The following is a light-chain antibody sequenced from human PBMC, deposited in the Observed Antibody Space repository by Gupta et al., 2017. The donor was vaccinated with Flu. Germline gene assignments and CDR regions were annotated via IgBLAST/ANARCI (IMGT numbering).Light chain of an antibody. V-gene: IGLV3-1*01. CDR1: ELGDKY. CDR3: QAWHSRI. Sequence: ASITCSGDELGDKYICWYLLKPGQSPVLVLYQPTTRPSGLPERFSGSNSGNTATLTISGTQAMDEADYYCQAWHSRIFGGGTKLTVL. CDR2: QPT. J-gene: IGLJ2*01.